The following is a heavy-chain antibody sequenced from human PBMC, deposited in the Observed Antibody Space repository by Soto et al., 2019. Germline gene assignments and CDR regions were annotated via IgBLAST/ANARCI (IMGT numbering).Heavy chain of an antibody. CDR1: GGSISSGGYS. D-gene: IGHD3-16*01. CDR2: IYPTGKT. Sequence: LSLTCTVSGGSISSGGYSWSWIRQTPGKGLEWIGYIYPTGKTYYNPSLMNRATLSIDTSQNQFSLQLTSVTAADTAVYFCARAPPGPAPRWGVWGHGTTVTVSS. J-gene: IGHJ6*02. CDR3: ARAPPGPAPRWGV. V-gene: IGHV4-30-2*01.